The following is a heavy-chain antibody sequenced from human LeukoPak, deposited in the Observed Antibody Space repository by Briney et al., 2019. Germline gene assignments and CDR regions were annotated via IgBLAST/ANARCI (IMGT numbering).Heavy chain of an antibody. V-gene: IGHV3-23*01. Sequence: GGSLRLSCAASGFTFSSYAMSWVRQAPGKGLEWVSAISGSGGSTYYADSAKGRFTISRDNSKNTLYLQMNSLRAEDTAVSYCAKRATVTGYYFDYWGQGTLVTVSS. CDR3: AKRATVTGYYFDY. CDR1: GFTFSSYA. J-gene: IGHJ4*02. CDR2: ISGSGGST. D-gene: IGHD4-11*01.